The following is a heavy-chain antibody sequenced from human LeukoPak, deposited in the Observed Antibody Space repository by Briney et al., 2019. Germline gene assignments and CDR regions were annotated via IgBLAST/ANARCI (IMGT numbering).Heavy chain of an antibody. CDR3: ARNPILWFGEGNWFDP. V-gene: IGHV4-38-2*02. J-gene: IGHJ5*02. Sequence: SETLSLTCTVSGYSISSGYYWGWIRQPPGKGLEWIGSIYHSGSTYYNPSLKSRVTISVDTSKNQFSLKLSSVTAADTAVYYCARNPILWFGEGNWFDPWGQGTLVTVSS. CDR2: IYHSGST. CDR1: GYSISSGYY. D-gene: IGHD3-10*01.